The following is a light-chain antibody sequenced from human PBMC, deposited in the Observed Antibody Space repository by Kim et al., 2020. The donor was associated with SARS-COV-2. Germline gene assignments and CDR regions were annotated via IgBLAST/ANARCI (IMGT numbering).Light chain of an antibody. CDR1: SSNIGSNR. J-gene: IGLJ1*01. Sequence: QSVLTQPPSASGTPGQRVTLSCSGSSSNIGSNRIHWYQQLPGTAPQLLIYSNNHRPSGVPDRCSGSKSGTSASLAINGLQSEDEADYYCAAWDDSLNDSYVFGTGTKVNGL. CDR2: SNN. CDR3: AAWDDSLNDSYV. V-gene: IGLV1-44*01.